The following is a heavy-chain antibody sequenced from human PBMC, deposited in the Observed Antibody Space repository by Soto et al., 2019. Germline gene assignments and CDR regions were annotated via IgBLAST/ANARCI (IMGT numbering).Heavy chain of an antibody. CDR2: IIPIFGTA. CDR3: ARGYQLLRYYYYGMDV. Sequence: QVQLVQSGAEVKKPGSSVKVSCKASGGTFSSYAISWVRQAPGQGLEWMGGIIPIFGTANYAQKFQGRVTITADESTSTAYMGLGSLRSEDTAVYYCARGYQLLRYYYYGMDVWGQGTTVTVSS. D-gene: IGHD2-2*01. V-gene: IGHV1-69*12. J-gene: IGHJ6*02. CDR1: GGTFSSYA.